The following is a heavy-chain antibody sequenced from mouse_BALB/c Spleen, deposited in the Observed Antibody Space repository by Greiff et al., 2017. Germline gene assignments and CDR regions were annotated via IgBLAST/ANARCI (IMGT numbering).Heavy chain of an antibody. CDR3: ARDRLDYYGSSYGFAY. Sequence: QVQLKQSGAELMKPGASVKISCKATGYTFSSYWIEWVKQRPGHGLEWIGEILPGSGSTNYNEKFKGKATFTADTSSNTAYMQLSSLTSEDSAVYYCARDRLDYYGSSYGFAYWGQGTLVTVSA. D-gene: IGHD1-1*01. J-gene: IGHJ3*01. V-gene: IGHV1-9*01. CDR1: GYTFSSYW. CDR2: ILPGSGST.